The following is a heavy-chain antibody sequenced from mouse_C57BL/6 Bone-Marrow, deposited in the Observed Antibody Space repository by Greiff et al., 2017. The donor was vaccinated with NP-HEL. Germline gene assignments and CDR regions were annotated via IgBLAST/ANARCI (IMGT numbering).Heavy chain of an antibody. D-gene: IGHD3-3*01. Sequence: QVQLQQSGPGLVQPSQSLSITCTVSGFSLTSYGVHWVRQSPGKGLEWLGVIWSGGSTDYNAAFISRLSISKDNSKSQVFFKMNSLQADDTAIDYCASQSLGQGFAYWGQGTLVTVSA. CDR3: ASQSLGQGFAY. J-gene: IGHJ3*01. CDR1: GFSLTSYG. V-gene: IGHV2-2*01. CDR2: IWSGGST.